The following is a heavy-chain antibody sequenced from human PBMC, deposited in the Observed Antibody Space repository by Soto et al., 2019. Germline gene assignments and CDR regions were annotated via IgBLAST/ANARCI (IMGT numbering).Heavy chain of an antibody. D-gene: IGHD4-17*01. CDR1: GFTVRTNY. J-gene: IGHJ4*02. CDR2: IHSDGTA. V-gene: IGHV3-53*01. Sequence: EVHLVESGGDLVQPGGSLRLSCAASGFTVRTNYMNWVRQAPGKGLQWVSVIHSDGTAYYADSVKGRFTISRDVSKNTLYLQMNSLRAEDTAIYYCARDPFGTDNGGRAHFDHWGQGTLVTVSS. CDR3: ARDPFGTDNGGRAHFDH.